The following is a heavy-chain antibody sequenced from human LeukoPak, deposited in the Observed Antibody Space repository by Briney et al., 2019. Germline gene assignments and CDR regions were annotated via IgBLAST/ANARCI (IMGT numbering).Heavy chain of an antibody. CDR3: AKYYYDSSGYYQIFHFDY. D-gene: IGHD3-22*01. V-gene: IGHV3-23*01. CDR1: GFTFSSYA. CDR2: ISGSGGST. J-gene: IGHJ4*02. Sequence: GGSLRLSCAASGFTFSSYAMSWVRQAPGKGLEWVSAISGSGGSTYYADSMKGRFTISRDNSKNTLYLQMNSLRAEDTAVYYCAKYYYDSSGYYQIFHFDYWGQGTLVTVSS.